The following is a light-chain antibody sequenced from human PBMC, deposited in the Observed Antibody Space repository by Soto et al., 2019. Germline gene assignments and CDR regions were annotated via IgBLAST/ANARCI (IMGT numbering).Light chain of an antibody. V-gene: IGKV1-39*01. CDR1: QSIYKY. CDR3: QQCYSTTPT. J-gene: IGKJ1*01. CDR2: SAS. Sequence: DIQLTQSPSSLSASVGDIITITCRASQSIYKYLNWYQQKQGKAPKXLIYSASSLQGGVPSRFGVSGSGTDGTITISRLKKEDGATYYCQQCYSTTPTFGQGTKVDIK.